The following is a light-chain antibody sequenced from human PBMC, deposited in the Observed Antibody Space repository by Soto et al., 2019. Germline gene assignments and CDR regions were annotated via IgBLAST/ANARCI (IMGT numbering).Light chain of an antibody. CDR3: QHYNNWPPWT. CDR1: QSVSSN. Sequence: EIVMTQSPATLSVSPGERAMFSCRASQSVSSNLAWYQQKPGQAPRLLIYGASIRATGIPARFSGSGSGTEFTLTISTLQSEDFAIYYCQHYNNWPPWTFGKGTKVEIX. J-gene: IGKJ1*01. V-gene: IGKV3-15*01. CDR2: GAS.